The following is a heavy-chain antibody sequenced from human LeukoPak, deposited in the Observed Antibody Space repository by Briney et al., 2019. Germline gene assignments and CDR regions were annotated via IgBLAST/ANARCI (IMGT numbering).Heavy chain of an antibody. J-gene: IGHJ5*02. CDR1: GYTFTSYG. D-gene: IGHD3-10*01. V-gene: IGHV1-18*01. Sequence: ASVNVSCKASGYTFTSYGISWVRQAPGQGLEWMGWISAYNGNTNYAQKLQGRVTMTTDTSTSTAYMELRSLRSDDTAVYYCARGPNLLWFGELLSSNWFDPWGQGTLVTVSS. CDR2: ISAYNGNT. CDR3: ARGPNLLWFGELLSSNWFDP.